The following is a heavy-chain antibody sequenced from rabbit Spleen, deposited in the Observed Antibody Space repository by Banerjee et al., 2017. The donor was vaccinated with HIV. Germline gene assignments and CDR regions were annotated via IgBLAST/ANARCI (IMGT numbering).Heavy chain of an antibody. Sequence: QEQLKESGGGLVQPGGSLTLSCKASGFDFSRYGMSWVRQAPGKGLEWIGYIDPVFGFTYYASWVNGRFSISRENTQNTVSLQMNSLTAADTATYFCVRDGAGGSYFAWWGQGTLVTVS. CDR3: VRDGAGGSYFAW. D-gene: IGHD8-1*01. J-gene: IGHJ4*01. CDR1: GFDFSRYG. CDR2: IDPVFGFT. V-gene: IGHV1S47*01.